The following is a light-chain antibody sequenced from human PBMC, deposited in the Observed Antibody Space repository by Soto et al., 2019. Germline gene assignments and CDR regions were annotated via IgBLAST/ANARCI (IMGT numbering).Light chain of an antibody. CDR3: SSYTSSSTLL. CDR2: DVS. CDR1: SSDVAGYNY. Sequence: QSALTQPASVSGSPGQSITISCTGTSSDVAGYNYVSWYQQHPGKAPKLMIYDVSDRPSGVSSRFSGAKSGNTASLTISGLQAEYEADYYCSSYTSSSTLLFGGGTKLTVL. V-gene: IGLV2-14*03. J-gene: IGLJ2*01.